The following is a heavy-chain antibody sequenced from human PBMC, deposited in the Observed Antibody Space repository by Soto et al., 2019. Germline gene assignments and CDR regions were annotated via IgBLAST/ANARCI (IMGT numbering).Heavy chain of an antibody. J-gene: IGHJ6*02. D-gene: IGHD2-15*01. CDR3: ATHKSCGTAPGCSALDA. V-gene: IGHV1-18*04. CDR1: GYPFTSSG. Sequence: ASVKVSCKASGYPFTSSGFSWVRQAPGQGLEWMGWISAYNGNTLYAQKFKGRVTMTTDTSTSTAYMELGSLRSDDTAVYYCATHKSCGTAPGCSALDAWGQGTTVTVSS. CDR2: ISAYNGNT.